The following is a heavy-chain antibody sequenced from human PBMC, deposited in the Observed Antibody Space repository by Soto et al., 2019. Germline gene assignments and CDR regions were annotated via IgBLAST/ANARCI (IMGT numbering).Heavy chain of an antibody. J-gene: IGHJ6*02. CDR2: ISGSGGST. CDR1: GFTFSSYA. Sequence: GGSLRLSCAASGFTFSSYAMSWVRQAPGKGLECVSAISGSGGSTYYADSVKGRFTISRDNSKNTLYLQMNSLRAEDTAVYYCRVRVDEMQMLGFHSYYSGMDVWGQGTTVTVS. V-gene: IGHV3-23*01. CDR3: RVRVDEMQMLGFHSYYSGMDV. D-gene: IGHD3-10*01.